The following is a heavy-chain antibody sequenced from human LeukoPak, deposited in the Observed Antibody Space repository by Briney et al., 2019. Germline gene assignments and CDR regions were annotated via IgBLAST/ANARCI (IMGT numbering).Heavy chain of an antibody. V-gene: IGHV4-59*08. D-gene: IGHD3-16*02. CDR3: ARHHSLTFGGVIVISSFDY. CDR1: GGSISSYY. J-gene: IGHJ4*02. Sequence: SETLSLTCTVSGGSISSYYWSWIRQPPGKGLEWIGYIYYSGSTNYNPSLKSRVTISVDTSKNQFSLKLSSVTAADTAVYYCARHHSLTFGGVIVISSFDYWGQGALVTVSS. CDR2: IYYSGST.